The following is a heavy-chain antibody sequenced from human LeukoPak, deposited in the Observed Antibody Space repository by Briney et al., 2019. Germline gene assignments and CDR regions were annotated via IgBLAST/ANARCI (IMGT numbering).Heavy chain of an antibody. J-gene: IGHJ5*02. D-gene: IGHD6-19*01. CDR1: GFTFSSYG. CDR3: ARAPYSSAPGWFDP. Sequence: GGSLRLSCAASGFTFSSYGMHWVRQAPGKGLEWVAVISYDGSNKYYADSVKGRFTISRDNSKNTLYLQMNSLRAEDTAVYYCARAPYSSAPGWFDPWGQGTLVTVSS. V-gene: IGHV3-30*03. CDR2: ISYDGSNK.